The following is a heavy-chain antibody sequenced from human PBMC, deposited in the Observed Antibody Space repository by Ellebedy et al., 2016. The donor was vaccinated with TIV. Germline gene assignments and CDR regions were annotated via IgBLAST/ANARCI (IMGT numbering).Heavy chain of an antibody. CDR1: GYTFTSYY. J-gene: IGHJ6*02. D-gene: IGHD2-8*01. CDR3: ARNYCTNGVCWSYYYYGMDV. V-gene: IGHV1-46*01. Sequence: ASVKVSXKASGYTFTSYYMHWVRQAPGQGLEWMGIINPSGGSTSYAQKFQGRVTMTRDTSTSTVYMELSSLRSEDTAVYYCARNYCTNGVCWSYYYYGMDVWGQGTTVTVSS. CDR2: INPSGGST.